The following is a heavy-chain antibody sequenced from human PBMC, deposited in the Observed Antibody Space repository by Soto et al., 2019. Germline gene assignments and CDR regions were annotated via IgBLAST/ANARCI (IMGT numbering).Heavy chain of an antibody. CDR3: ARASLIIRHITNLGEASPGVVEH. V-gene: IGHV1-2*02. Sequence: QVQLVQSGAEVKMPGASVKVSCEASGYSFTEYFLHWVRQAPGQGLEWMGWISPENGRTNLAQNFEGRVIMTADTSSTTAYMQLSGLRYDDTAIYYCARASLIIRHITNLGEASPGVVEHWGQGTLVSVTS. D-gene: IGHD3-3*01. CDR2: ISPENGRT. J-gene: IGHJ5*02. CDR1: GYSFTEYF.